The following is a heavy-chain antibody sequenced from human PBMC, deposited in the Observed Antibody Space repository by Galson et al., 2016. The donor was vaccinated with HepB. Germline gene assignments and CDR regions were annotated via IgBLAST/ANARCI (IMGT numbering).Heavy chain of an antibody. CDR2: IWFDGSSK. CDR1: GFTFSRYG. D-gene: IGHD6-25*01. V-gene: IGHV3-33*01. Sequence: SLRLSCAASGFTFSRYGMHWVRQAPGKGLEWVAVIWFDGSSKFYADSLKGRFTISRDNSKNTLFLQMNSLRAEDTAVYYCAREIRGGSPTYYYYYGMDVWGPGTTVTVSS. J-gene: IGHJ6*02. CDR3: AREIRGGSPTYYYYYGMDV.